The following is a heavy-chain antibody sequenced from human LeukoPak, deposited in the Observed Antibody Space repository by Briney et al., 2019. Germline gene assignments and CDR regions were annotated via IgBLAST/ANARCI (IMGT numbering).Heavy chain of an antibody. CDR3: ARDFGGYSYSFDY. CDR1: GGSISSYY. CDR2: IYYSGST. V-gene: IGHV4-59*01. J-gene: IGHJ4*02. D-gene: IGHD5-18*01. Sequence: SETLSLTCTVSGGSISSYYWNWIRQPPGKGLEWIGYIYYSGSTNYNPSLKSRVTISVDTSKNQFSLKLSSVTAADTAVYYCARDFGGYSYSFDYWGQGTLVTVSS.